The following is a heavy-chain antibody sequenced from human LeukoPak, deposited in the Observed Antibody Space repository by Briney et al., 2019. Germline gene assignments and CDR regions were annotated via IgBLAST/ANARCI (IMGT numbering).Heavy chain of an antibody. Sequence: SQTLSLTCTVSGGSISSGGYYWSWIRQPPGKGLEWIGYIYYSGSTYYNPSLKSRVTISVDTSKNQFSLKLSSVTAADTAVYYCARQMVVYAFDIWGQGTMVTVSS. CDR1: GGSISSGGYY. V-gene: IGHV4-30-4*08. D-gene: IGHD2-15*01. J-gene: IGHJ3*02. CDR2: IYYSGST. CDR3: ARQMVVYAFDI.